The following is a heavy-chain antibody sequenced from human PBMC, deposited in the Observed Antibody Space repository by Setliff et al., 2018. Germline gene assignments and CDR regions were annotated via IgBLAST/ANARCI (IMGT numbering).Heavy chain of an antibody. J-gene: IGHJ2*01. D-gene: IGHD6-6*01. CDR2: IYYDGTT. CDR3: ARNPASFQYSFDH. Sequence: SQTLSLTCTVSGDSINNVDLYWGWIRQPPGKGPEWLGTIYYDGTTHYSPSLESRVTISVDTTKNQFPLRLTSVTAADTAVYYCARNPASFQYSFDHWGRGTLVTVSS. V-gene: IGHV4-39*06. CDR1: GDSINNVDLY.